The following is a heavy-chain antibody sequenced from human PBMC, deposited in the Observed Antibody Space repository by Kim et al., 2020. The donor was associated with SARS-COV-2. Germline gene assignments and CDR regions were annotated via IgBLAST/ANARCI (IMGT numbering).Heavy chain of an antibody. D-gene: IGHD6-19*01. CDR3: AKDWYSSSFNWFDP. CDR1: GFTFSDSA. V-gene: IGHV3-33*06. J-gene: IGHJ5*02. Sequence: GGSLRLSCAASGFTFSDSAMHWVRQAPGKGLEWVAVIWSDGSNKYYADSVKGRFTISRDNSKNTLYLQMNSLRAEDTAVYHCAKDWYSSSFNWFDPWGQGTLVTVSS. CDR2: IWSDGSNK.